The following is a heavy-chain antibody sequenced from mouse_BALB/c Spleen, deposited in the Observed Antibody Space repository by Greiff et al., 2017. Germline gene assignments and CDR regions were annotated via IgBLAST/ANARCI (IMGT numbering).Heavy chain of an antibody. Sequence: VKLQQSGPELVRPGVSVKISCKGSSYTFTDYAMHWVKQSHAKSLEWIGDISTYYGNTNYNQKFKGKATMTVDKSSSTAYMELARLTSEDSAVYYCASGGNYEMDYWGQGTSVTVSS. D-gene: IGHD2-1*01. CDR1: SYTFTDYA. CDR3: ASGGNYEMDY. CDR2: ISTYYGNT. J-gene: IGHJ4*01. V-gene: IGHV1-67*01.